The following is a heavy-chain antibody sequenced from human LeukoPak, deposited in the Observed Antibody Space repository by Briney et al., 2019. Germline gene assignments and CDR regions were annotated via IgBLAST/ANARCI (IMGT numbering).Heavy chain of an antibody. CDR3: ARTGSGSYYPGGWYFDL. CDR1: GLTFTSYS. J-gene: IGHJ2*01. CDR2: ISSSSSYI. D-gene: IGHD1-26*01. Sequence: GGSLRLSCAASGLTFTSYSMNWVRQAPGKGPEWVSSISSSSSYIYYADSVKGRFTISRDNAKNSLYLQMNSLRAEDTAVYYCARTGSGSYYPGGWYFDLWGRGTLVTVSS. V-gene: IGHV3-21*01.